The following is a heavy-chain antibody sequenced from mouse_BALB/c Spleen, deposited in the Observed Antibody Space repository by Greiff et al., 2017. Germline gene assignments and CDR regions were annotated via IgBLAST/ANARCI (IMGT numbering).Heavy chain of an antibody. J-gene: IGHJ3*01. Sequence: EVKLMESGGGLVQPKGSLKLSCAASGFTFNTYAMHWVRQAPGKGLEWVARIRSKSNNYATYYADSVKDRFTISRDDSQSMLYLQMNNLKTEDTAMYYCVRHDGYYVAYWGQGTLVTVSA. CDR2: IRSKSNNYAT. CDR3: VRHDGYYVAY. D-gene: IGHD2-3*01. V-gene: IGHV10-1*02. CDR1: GFTFNTYA.